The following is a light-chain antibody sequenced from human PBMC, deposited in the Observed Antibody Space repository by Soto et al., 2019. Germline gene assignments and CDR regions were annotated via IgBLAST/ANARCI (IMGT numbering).Light chain of an antibody. CDR1: SGDVDSHY. CDR2: EGN. Sequence: QSVLTQPASVSGSPGQSITISCTGTSGDVDSHYVAWYQQHPNKAPKVLIYEGNNLPSGVSDRFSGSKSGNTASLTISGLQAEDEADYYCSSHTPNITLFGGGTKVTVL. CDR3: SSHTPNITL. V-gene: IGLV2-14*03. J-gene: IGLJ2*01.